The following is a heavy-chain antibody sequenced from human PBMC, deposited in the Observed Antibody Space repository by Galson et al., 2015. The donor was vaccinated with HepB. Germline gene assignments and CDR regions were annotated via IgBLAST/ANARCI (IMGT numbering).Heavy chain of an antibody. CDR2: ISYDGSNK. Sequence: SLRLSCAASGLYFSSYGMHWVRQAPGKGLEWVAVISYDGSNKYYADSVKGRFTISRDNSKNTLYLQMNSLRAEDTAVYYCAALSDSSSSKPHDYWGQGTLVTVSS. CDR1: GLYFSSYG. CDR3: AALSDSSSSKPHDY. J-gene: IGHJ4*02. D-gene: IGHD6-6*01. V-gene: IGHV3-30*03.